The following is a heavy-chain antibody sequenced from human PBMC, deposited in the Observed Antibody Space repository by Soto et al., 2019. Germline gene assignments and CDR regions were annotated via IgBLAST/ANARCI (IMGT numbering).Heavy chain of an antibody. J-gene: IGHJ6*02. CDR1: GGTFSSYA. V-gene: IGHV1-69*13. CDR3: ARDLDLVATIFSELVGMDV. D-gene: IGHD5-12*01. CDR2: IIPIFGTA. Sequence: ASVKVSCKASGGTFSSYAISWVRQAPGQGLEWMGGIIPIFGTANYAQKFQGRVTITADESTSTAYMELSSLRSEDTAVYYCARDLDLVATIFSELVGMDVWGQGTTVTVSS.